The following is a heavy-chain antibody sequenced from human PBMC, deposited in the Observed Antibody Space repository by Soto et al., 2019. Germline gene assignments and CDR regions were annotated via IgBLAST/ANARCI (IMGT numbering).Heavy chain of an antibody. V-gene: IGHV1-3*05. CDR2: INAGNGNT. CDR1: GYTFTSYA. Sequence: QVQLVQSGAEEKKPGASVKVSCKASGYTFTSYAMHWVRQAPGQRLEWMGWINAGNGNTKYSQKFQGRVTITRDTSASTAYMELSSRRCEDTAVYYCARVGIAAAGNWFDPWGQGALVTVSS. J-gene: IGHJ5*02. D-gene: IGHD6-13*01. CDR3: ARVGIAAAGNWFDP.